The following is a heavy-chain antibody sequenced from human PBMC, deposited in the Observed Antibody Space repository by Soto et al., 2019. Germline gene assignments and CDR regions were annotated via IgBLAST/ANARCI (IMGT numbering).Heavy chain of an antibody. CDR3: ARDLGNSYYYDSSGSYNWFDP. D-gene: IGHD3-22*01. CDR1: GGSISSGGYY. CDR2: IYYSGST. V-gene: IGHV4-31*03. J-gene: IGHJ5*02. Sequence: PSETLSLTCTVSGGSISSGGYYWSWIRQHPGKGLEWIGYIYYSGSTYYNPSLKSRVTISVDTSKNQFSLKLSSVTAADTAVYYCARDLGNSYYYDSSGSYNWFDPWGQGTLVTSPQ.